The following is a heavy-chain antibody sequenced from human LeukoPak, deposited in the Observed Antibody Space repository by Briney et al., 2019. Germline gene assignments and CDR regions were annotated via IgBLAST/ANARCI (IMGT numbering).Heavy chain of an antibody. CDR2: ISDSGGAI. Sequence: GGSLRLSCAASGFTFSSYAMSWVRQAPGKGLEWVSAISDSGGAIYYADSVKGRFTMSRDNSKNSLFLQMNSLRAEDTAVYYCARIGSAAFTDYWGQGTLVTVSS. V-gene: IGHV3-23*01. J-gene: IGHJ4*02. D-gene: IGHD3-3*02. CDR3: ARIGSAAFTDY. CDR1: GFTFSSYA.